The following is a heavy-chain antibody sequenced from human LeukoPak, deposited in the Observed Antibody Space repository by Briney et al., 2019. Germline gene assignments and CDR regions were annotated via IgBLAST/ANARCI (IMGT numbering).Heavy chain of an antibody. CDR3: AKDRNGDFAYYFDF. V-gene: IGHV3-23*01. Sequence: GGSLRLSCAASGFPFTNFGMSWVRQSPGKGLEWVSAISGSGGSTYYADSVKGRFTISRDNSKNTLYLQMNSLRAEDTAIYYCAKDRNGDFAYYFDFWGQGTLVTVSS. CDR2: ISGSGGST. CDR1: GFPFTNFG. J-gene: IGHJ4*02. D-gene: IGHD4-17*01.